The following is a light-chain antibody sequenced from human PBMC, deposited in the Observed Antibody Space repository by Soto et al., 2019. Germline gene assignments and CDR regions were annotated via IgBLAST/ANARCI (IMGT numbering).Light chain of an antibody. Sequence: DIQMTQSPSTLSASVGDRVTITCRASQSISSWLDWYQQKPGKAPKILIYDASSLESGVPSRFSGSGSGTEFPLTISSLQPDDFATYYCQQYNSYSFTFGPGTKVDIK. J-gene: IGKJ3*01. V-gene: IGKV1-5*01. CDR1: QSISSW. CDR3: QQYNSYSFT. CDR2: DAS.